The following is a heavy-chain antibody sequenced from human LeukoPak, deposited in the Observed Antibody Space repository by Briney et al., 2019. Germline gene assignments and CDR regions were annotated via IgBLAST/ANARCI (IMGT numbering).Heavy chain of an antibody. CDR3: ARDRCTNGVCRVFDY. D-gene: IGHD2-8*01. CDR1: GYTFTNHY. V-gene: IGHV1-46*01. CDR2: IDPSGGGT. J-gene: IGHJ4*02. Sequence: ASVKVSCKASGYTFTNHYMHWVRQAPGQGLEWMGMIDPSGGGTSYAQKFQGRVTMTRDMSTSTVYMELSSLRSDDTAVYYCARDRCTNGVCRVFDYWGQGTLVTVSS.